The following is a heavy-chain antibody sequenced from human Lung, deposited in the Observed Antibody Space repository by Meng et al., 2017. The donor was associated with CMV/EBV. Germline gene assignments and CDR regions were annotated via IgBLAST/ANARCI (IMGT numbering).Heavy chain of an antibody. CDR3: ARDRYCRYVAF. V-gene: IGHV1-18*01. CDR1: GYSFTTYG. Sequence: ASVKVSCKSSGYSFTTYGIRWVRQAPGQGLEWMGCISAHDGNINYAQKFQGRVTMTTDTSTSTAYMELRCLRFGDTSVYYCARDRYCRYVAFWGQGTLVTVSS. D-gene: IGHD2-15*01. CDR2: ISAHDGNI. J-gene: IGHJ4*02.